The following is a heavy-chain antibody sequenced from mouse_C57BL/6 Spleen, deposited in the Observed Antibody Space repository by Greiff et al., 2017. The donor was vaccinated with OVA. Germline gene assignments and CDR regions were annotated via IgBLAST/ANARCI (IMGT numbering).Heavy chain of an antibody. J-gene: IGHJ2*01. CDR1: GYTFTDYE. D-gene: IGHD4-1*01. V-gene: IGHV1-15*01. Sequence: VQLQQSGAELVRPGASVTLSCKASGYTFTDYEMHWVKQTPVHGLEWIGAIDPETGGTAYNQKFKGKAILTADKSSSTAYMELRSLTSEDSAVYYCTTGTNYFDYWGQGTTLTVSS. CDR2: IDPETGGT. CDR3: TTGTNYFDY.